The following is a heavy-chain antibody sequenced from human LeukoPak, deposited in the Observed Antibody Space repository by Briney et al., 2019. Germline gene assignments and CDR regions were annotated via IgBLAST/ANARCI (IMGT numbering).Heavy chain of an antibody. CDR3: ARGYSSDWYFDC. J-gene: IGHJ4*02. CDR1: GFTFNSYA. CDR2: ISSDGSNN. V-gene: IGHV3-30-3*01. D-gene: IGHD6-25*01. Sequence: GGSLRLSCAASGFTFNSYAMHWVRQAPGKGLEWVAVISSDGSNNYYADSVKGRFTISRDNSKNTLYLQVNSLRAEDTAVYYCARGYSSDWYFDCWGQGTLVTVSS.